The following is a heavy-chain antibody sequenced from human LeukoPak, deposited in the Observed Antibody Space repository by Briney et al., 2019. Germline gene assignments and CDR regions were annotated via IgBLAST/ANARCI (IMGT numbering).Heavy chain of an antibody. J-gene: IGHJ4*02. CDR1: GGSIRTSGYY. CDR2: MYYSGDT. CDR3: ARVRNYGSGRYPDY. Sequence: SETLSLTCTVSGGSIRTSGYYWGWIRQPPGKGLEWIGSMYYSGDTHYNPSLRRRVTISIDTSKNQFSLNLSSVTAADTAVYYCARVRNYGSGRYPDYWGQGTLVTVSS. V-gene: IGHV4-39*07. D-gene: IGHD3-10*01.